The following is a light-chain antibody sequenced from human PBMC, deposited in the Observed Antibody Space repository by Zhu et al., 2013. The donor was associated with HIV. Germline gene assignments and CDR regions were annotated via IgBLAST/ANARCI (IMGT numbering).Light chain of an antibody. Sequence: EIVMTQSPATLSVSPGEGATLSCRASQNVDTKLAWYQQKPGQAPRLLIYAASSRATGIPDRFSGSGSGTDFTLTITRLEPEDSAVYYCQQYGDSPWTFGQGTKVEI. J-gene: IGKJ1*01. CDR1: QNVDTK. CDR3: QQYGDSPWT. V-gene: IGKV3-20*01. CDR2: AAS.